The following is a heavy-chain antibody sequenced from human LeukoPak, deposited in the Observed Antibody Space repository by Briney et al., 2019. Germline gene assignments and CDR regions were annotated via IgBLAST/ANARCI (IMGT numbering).Heavy chain of an antibody. CDR3: ARARGSSSSGAGYYYGMDV. Sequence: GGSLRLSCAASGFTFSDYYMSSIRQAPGKGLEWVSYISSSGSTIYYADSVKGRFTISRDNAKNSLYLQMNSLRAEDTAVYYCARARGSSSSGAGYYYGMDVWGQGTTVTVSS. CDR2: ISSSGSTI. CDR1: GFTFSDYY. D-gene: IGHD6-6*01. J-gene: IGHJ6*02. V-gene: IGHV3-11*01.